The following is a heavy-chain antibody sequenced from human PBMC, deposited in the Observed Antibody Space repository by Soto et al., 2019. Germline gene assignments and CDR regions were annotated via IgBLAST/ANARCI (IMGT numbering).Heavy chain of an antibody. CDR3: ARHFCSGISCYKDYSHGMDA. V-gene: IGHV5-10-1*04. J-gene: IGHJ6*02. Sequence: GESLKISCQGSGYNFSTFWISWARQLPGKGLEWMGRINPSDSYTFYSPSFQGQVTLSADKSVNTAYLQWSRLKATDTATFYCARHFCSGISCYKDYSHGMDAWGQGTAVTVSS. CDR2: INPSDSYT. CDR1: GYNFSTFW. D-gene: IGHD2-2*02.